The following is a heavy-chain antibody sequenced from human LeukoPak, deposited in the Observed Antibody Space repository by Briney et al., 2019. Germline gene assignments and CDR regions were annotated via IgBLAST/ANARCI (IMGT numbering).Heavy chain of an antibody. D-gene: IGHD3-3*01. V-gene: IGHV4-38-2*02. CDR2: TYHSGST. Sequence: LETLSLTCTVSGYSISSGYYWGWIRQPPGKGLEWIGNTYHSGSTYYNPSLKSRVTISVDTSKNQFSLKLSSVTAADTAVYYCAKLNNYDLMIDYWGQGTLVTVSS. CDR3: AKLNNYDLMIDY. CDR1: GYSISSGYY. J-gene: IGHJ4*02.